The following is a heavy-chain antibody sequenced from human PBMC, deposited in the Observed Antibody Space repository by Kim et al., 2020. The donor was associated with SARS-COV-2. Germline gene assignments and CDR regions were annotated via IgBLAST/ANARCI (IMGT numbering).Heavy chain of an antibody. V-gene: IGHV1-46*01. D-gene: IGHD3-10*01. CDR3: ARENFVGVTPSRACDY. J-gene: IGHJ4*02. CDR2: INPSGGST. Sequence: ASVKVSCKASGYTFTSYYMHWVRQAPGQGLEWMGIINPSGGSTSYAQKFQGRVTMTRDTSTSTVYMELSSLRSEDTAVYYCARENFVGVTPSRACDYWGQGTLVTVSS. CDR1: GYTFTSYY.